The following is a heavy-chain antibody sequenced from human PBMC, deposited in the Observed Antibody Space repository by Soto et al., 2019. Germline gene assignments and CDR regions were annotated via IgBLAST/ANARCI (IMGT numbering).Heavy chain of an antibody. Sequence: GGSLRLSCAASGFTFSSYAMSXVRQAQGKGLEWVSAISGSGGSTYYADSVKGRFTISRDNSKNTLYLQMNSLRAEDTAVYYCAKQEIYTAMVKALDYWGQGTLVTVSS. V-gene: IGHV3-23*01. D-gene: IGHD5-18*01. J-gene: IGHJ4*02. CDR2: ISGSGGST. CDR1: GFTFSSYA. CDR3: AKQEIYTAMVKALDY.